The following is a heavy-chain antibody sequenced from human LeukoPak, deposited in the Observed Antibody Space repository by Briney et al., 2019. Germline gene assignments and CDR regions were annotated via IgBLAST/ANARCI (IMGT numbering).Heavy chain of an antibody. Sequence: ASVKVSCKASGYTFTSYGISWVRRAPGQGLEWMGWISAYNGNTNYAQKLQGRVTMTTDTSTSTAYMELRSLRSDDTAVYYCAGTIFGVVTPYWGQGTLVTVSS. CDR3: AGTIFGVVTPY. V-gene: IGHV1-18*01. CDR2: ISAYNGNT. J-gene: IGHJ4*02. D-gene: IGHD3-3*01. CDR1: GYTFTSYG.